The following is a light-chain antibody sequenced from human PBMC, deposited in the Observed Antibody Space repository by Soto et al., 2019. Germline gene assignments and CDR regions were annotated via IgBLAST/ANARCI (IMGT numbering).Light chain of an antibody. Sequence: EIVMTQSPATLSVSPGDRATLSCRAGQPLNNNVAWYQHKPGQAPRLLIYGASSRATGIPDRISGSGSGTEFTLTISSLQSEDLAVYYCQQYNNWPPTFGRGTRLEIK. J-gene: IGKJ5*01. CDR3: QQYNNWPPT. V-gene: IGKV3D-15*01. CDR2: GAS. CDR1: QPLNNN.